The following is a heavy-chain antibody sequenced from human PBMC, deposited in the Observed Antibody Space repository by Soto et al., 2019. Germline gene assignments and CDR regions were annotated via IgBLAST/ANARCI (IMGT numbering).Heavy chain of an antibody. CDR3: ARSEVVPAASFYYYYGMDV. J-gene: IGHJ6*02. CDR2: IDPSDSYT. CDR1: GYSFTSYW. D-gene: IGHD2-2*01. V-gene: IGHV5-10-1*01. Sequence: GESLKISCKGSGYSFTSYWISWVRQMPGKGLEWMGRIDPSDSYTNYSPSFQGHVTISADKSINTAYLQWSSLKASDTAMYYCARSEVVPAASFYYYYGMDVWGQGTTVTVSS.